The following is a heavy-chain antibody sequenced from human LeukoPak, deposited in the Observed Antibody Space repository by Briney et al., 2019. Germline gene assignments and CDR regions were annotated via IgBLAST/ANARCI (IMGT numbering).Heavy chain of an antibody. J-gene: IGHJ4*02. CDR2: IYSDNT. CDR1: GFTVSSNS. D-gene: IGHD3-16*02. V-gene: IGHV3-53*01. CDR3: AKDPGDYVWGSYRYTEDFDY. Sequence: GGSLRLSCTVSGFTVSSNSMSWVRQAPGKGLEWVSFIYSDNTHYSDSVKGRFTISRDNAKNSLYLQMNSLRAEDTAVYYCAKDPGDYVWGSYRYTEDFDYWGQGTLVTVSS.